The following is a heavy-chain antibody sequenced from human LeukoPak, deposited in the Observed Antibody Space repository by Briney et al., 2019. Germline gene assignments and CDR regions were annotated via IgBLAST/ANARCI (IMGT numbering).Heavy chain of an antibody. CDR1: GFTFSSYA. Sequence: PGGPLRPFCAASGFTFSSYAMSWVRQTPGKGLEWVSSISGSGDNTYYADSVKDRFSISRDNSKTTVSLQMNSLRAEDTAVYYCAKGRGTAVTSAANYWGQGTLVTVSS. V-gene: IGHV3-23*01. D-gene: IGHD4-17*01. CDR3: AKGRGTAVTSAANY. CDR2: ISGSGDNT. J-gene: IGHJ4*02.